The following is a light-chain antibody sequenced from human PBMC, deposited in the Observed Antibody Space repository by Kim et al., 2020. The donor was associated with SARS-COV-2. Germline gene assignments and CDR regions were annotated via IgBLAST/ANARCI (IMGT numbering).Light chain of an antibody. CDR3: LQNTAHVLS. CDR2: IAF. V-gene: IGKV1-17*02. J-gene: IGKJ4*01. Sequence: APVEAKVPITCRGIKSIRNDLAWYQQKQVQAHKRLIYIAFTLKIGVPSSFRGSGRGTEFTLPISNVQPENFATYCVLQNTAHVLSFGVGTKVDIK. CDR1: KSIRND.